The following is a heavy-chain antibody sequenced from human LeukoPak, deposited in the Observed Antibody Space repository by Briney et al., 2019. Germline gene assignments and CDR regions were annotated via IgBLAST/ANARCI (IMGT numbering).Heavy chain of an antibody. Sequence: GGPLRLSCAASGFTFSSYSMNWVRQAPGKGLEWVSSISSSSSYIYYAGSVKGRFTISRDNAKNSLYLQMNSLRAEDTAVYYCASSTSYYYGSGSFYGMDVWGKGTTVTVSS. CDR2: ISSSSSYI. CDR1: GFTFSSYS. V-gene: IGHV3-21*01. CDR3: ASSTSYYYGSGSFYGMDV. D-gene: IGHD3-10*01. J-gene: IGHJ6*04.